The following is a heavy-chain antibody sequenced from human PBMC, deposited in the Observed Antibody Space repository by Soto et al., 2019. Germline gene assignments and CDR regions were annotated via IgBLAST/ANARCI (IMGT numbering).Heavy chain of an antibody. V-gene: IGHV2-5*01. CDR3: AKSGSSGWYGWFDP. Sequence: XGPTLVKPTLTLTLTGIFCSCSLITRGVDVGWIRQPPGKALEWLGFSYWNDDKRYSPSLKSRLTITKDTSKNQVVLTMTNMDPVDTATYYCAKSGSSGWYGWFDPWGQGTLVTVSS. CDR1: SCSLITRGVD. D-gene: IGHD6-19*01. J-gene: IGHJ5*02. CDR2: SYWNDDK.